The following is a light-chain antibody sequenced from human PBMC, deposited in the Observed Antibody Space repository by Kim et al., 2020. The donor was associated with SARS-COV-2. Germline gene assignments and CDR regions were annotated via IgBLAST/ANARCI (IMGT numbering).Light chain of an antibody. J-gene: IGLJ1*01. CDR1: RSNIGEGYD. V-gene: IGLV1-40*01. Sequence: QSVLTQPPSVSGAPGQRITISCTGSRSNIGEGYDVHWYQQLPGTAPRLLVYGNTNRPSGVPDRFSVSKSGNSASLAITGLQAEDEADYYCQSYSYNLSRWSFGTGTKVTVL. CDR2: GNT. CDR3: QSYSYNLSRWS.